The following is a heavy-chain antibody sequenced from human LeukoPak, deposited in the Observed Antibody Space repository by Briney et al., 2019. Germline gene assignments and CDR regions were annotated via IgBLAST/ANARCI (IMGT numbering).Heavy chain of an antibody. V-gene: IGHV4-39*01. CDR1: GGFVTSNDFY. Sequence: SETLSLTCTVSGGFVTSNDFYWGWIRQPPGGGLEWIGAAFYSGSTYYSPSLKSRATISVDTSKNQFSLKLTSVTAADTAVYYCADYDVSSGRPLDPWGQGTLVTVSS. CDR3: ADYDVSSGRPLDP. CDR2: AFYSGST. J-gene: IGHJ5*02. D-gene: IGHD3-3*01.